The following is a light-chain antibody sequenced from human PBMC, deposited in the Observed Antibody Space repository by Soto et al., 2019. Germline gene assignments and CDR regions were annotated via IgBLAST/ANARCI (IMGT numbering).Light chain of an antibody. Sequence: QSALTQPASVSGSPGQSITISCTGTSSDVGSYKYVSWYQQHPGKAPKLMIYGVTNRPSGVSNRFSGSKSGNTASLTISGLQAEDEADYYCSSYTSSSTLIFGAGTQLTVL. CDR1: SSDVGSYKY. CDR2: GVT. V-gene: IGLV2-14*03. J-gene: IGLJ2*01. CDR3: SSYTSSSTLI.